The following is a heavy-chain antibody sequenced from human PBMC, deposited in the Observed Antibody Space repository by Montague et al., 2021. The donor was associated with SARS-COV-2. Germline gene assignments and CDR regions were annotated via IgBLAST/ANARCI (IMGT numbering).Heavy chain of an antibody. CDR3: ARFAYRLLVIASYYGMDV. J-gene: IGHJ6*02. D-gene: IGHD2-2*01. V-gene: IGHV4-34*01. CDR1: GGSFSGYS. CDR2: ISHSGST. Sequence: SETLSLTCAVYGGSFSGYSWSWIRQPPGKWLEWTGEISHSGSTNYNPSLKSRVTISIDTSKNQFSLKLSSVTAADTAVYYCARFAYRLLVIASYYGMDVWGQGTTVTVSS.